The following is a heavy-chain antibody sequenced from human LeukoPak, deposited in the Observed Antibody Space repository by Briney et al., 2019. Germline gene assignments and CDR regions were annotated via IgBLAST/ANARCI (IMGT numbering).Heavy chain of an antibody. Sequence: PGGSLRLSCAASGFTFSSYSMNWVRQAPGKGLEWVSSISSSSSYIYYADSVKGRFTISRDNAKNSLYLQMNSLRAEDTAVYYCARDIIAAAGTGYWGQGTLVTVSS. J-gene: IGHJ4*02. CDR1: GFTFSSYS. CDR2: ISSSSSYI. CDR3: ARDIIAAAGTGY. V-gene: IGHV3-21*01. D-gene: IGHD6-13*01.